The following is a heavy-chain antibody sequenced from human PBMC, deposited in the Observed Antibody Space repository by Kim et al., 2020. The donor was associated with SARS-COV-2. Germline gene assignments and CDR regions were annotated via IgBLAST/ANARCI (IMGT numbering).Heavy chain of an antibody. Sequence: TYYTTSLRSRVTISVDTSTNQFSLKLSSVTAADTAVYYCARHIAVAGVDYWGQGTLVTVSS. D-gene: IGHD6-19*01. CDR3: ARHIAVAGVDY. CDR2: T. V-gene: IGHV4-39*01. J-gene: IGHJ4*02.